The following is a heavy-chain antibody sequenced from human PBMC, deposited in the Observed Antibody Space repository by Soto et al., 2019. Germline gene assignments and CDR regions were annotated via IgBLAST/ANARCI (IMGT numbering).Heavy chain of an antibody. J-gene: IGHJ6*02. CDR2: TYYRSKWST. CDR1: GDSVSSKSAA. Sequence: SQTLSLTCAISGDSVSSKSAAWNWIRQPPSRGLEWLGRTYYRSKWSTDYAVSVKSRITINPDTSKNQFSLQLNSVTPEDTAVYYCTRALSGSYDSWGQGTTVTVSS. D-gene: IGHD1-26*01. V-gene: IGHV6-1*01. CDR3: TRALSGSYDS.